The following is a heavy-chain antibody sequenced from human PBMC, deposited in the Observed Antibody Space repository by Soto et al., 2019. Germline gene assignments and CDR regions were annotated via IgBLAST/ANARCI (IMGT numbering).Heavy chain of an antibody. J-gene: IGHJ4*02. Sequence: SETLSLTCTVSGGSISSGDYYWSWIRQPPGKGLEWIGYIYYSGSTYYNPSLKSRVTISVDTSKNQFSLKLSSVTAADTAVYYCARDGYDSSSREYFDYWGQGTLVTVSS. D-gene: IGHD3-22*01. CDR3: ARDGYDSSSREYFDY. CDR2: IYYSGST. V-gene: IGHV4-30-4*01. CDR1: GGSISSGDYY.